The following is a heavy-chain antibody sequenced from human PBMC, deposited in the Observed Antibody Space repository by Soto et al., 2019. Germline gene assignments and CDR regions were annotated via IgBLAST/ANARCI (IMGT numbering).Heavy chain of an antibody. CDR3: ARESIAVDGTTFDY. CDR1: GDSVSSGSYY. CDR2: IYYSGGT. J-gene: IGHJ4*02. Sequence: SDTLSLTCAVSGDSVSSGSYYWSWIRPPPGKGLEWIGYIYYSGGTNYNPSLKSRVTISVDTSKNQFSLKLSCVTAADTAVYYCARESIAVDGTTFDYWGQGTLVTVSS. D-gene: IGHD6-19*01. V-gene: IGHV4-61*01.